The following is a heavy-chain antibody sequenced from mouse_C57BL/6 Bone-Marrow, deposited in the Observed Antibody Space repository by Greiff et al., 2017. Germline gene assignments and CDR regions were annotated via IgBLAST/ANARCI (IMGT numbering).Heavy chain of an antibody. V-gene: IGHV1-64*01. D-gene: IGHD2-3*01. Sequence: VQLQQSGAELVKPGASVKLSCKASGYTFTSYWMHWVKQRPGQGLEWIGMIHPNSGSTNYNEKFKSKATLTVDKSSSTAYMQLSSLTSEDSAVYYCARFDGYYPFAYWGQGTLVTGSA. CDR2: IHPNSGST. J-gene: IGHJ3*01. CDR1: GYTFTSYW. CDR3: ARFDGYYPFAY.